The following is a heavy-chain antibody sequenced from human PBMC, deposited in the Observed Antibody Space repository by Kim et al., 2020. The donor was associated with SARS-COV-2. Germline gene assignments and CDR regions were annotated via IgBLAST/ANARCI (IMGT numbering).Heavy chain of an antibody. CDR3: ATRDITGGYYYYGMDV. J-gene: IGHJ6*02. Sequence: ASVKVSCKVSGYTLTELSMHWVRQAPGKGLEWMGGFDPEDGETIYAQKFQGRVTMTEDTSTDTAYMELSSLRSEDTAVYYCATRDITGGYYYYGMDVWGQGTTVTVSS. CDR2: FDPEDGET. V-gene: IGHV1-24*01. D-gene: IGHD3-10*01. CDR1: GYTLTELS.